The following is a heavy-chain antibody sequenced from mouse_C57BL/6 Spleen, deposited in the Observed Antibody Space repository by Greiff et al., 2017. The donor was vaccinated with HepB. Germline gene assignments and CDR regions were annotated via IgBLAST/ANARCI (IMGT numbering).Heavy chain of an antibody. CDR3: AREDY. CDR2: IDPSDSYT. J-gene: IGHJ2*01. V-gene: IGHV1-50*01. CDR1: GYTFTSYR. Sequence: VQLQQPGAELVKPGASVKLSCKASGYTFTSYRMQWVKQRPGQGLEWIGEIDPSDSYTNYNQKFKGKATLTVDTSSSTAYMQLSSLTSEDSAVYYCAREDYWGQGTTLTVSS.